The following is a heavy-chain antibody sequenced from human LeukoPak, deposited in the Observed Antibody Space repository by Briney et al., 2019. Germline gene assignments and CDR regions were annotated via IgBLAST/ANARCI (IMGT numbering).Heavy chain of an antibody. J-gene: IGHJ4*02. D-gene: IGHD3-10*01. Sequence: SETLSLTCTVSGGSVSSGYFHWSWIRQAPGKGLEWIGHDGHTNYNPSLRSRVTISIDTSSNQFSLRLNSVTAADTGVYYFATYYFGLGGRAHWGPGTLVPVSS. CDR2: DGHT. V-gene: IGHV4-61*01. CDR1: GGSVSSGYFH. CDR3: ATYYFGLGGRAH.